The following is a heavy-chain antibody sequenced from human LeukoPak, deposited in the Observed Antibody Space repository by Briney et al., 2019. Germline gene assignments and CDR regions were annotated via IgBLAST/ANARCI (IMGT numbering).Heavy chain of an antibody. CDR2: INPSGGST. D-gene: IGHD4-17*01. V-gene: IGHV1-46*01. Sequence: ASVKVSCKASGYTFTSYYMHWVRQAPGQGLEWMGIINPSGGSTSYAQKFQGRVTMTRDTSTSTAYMELRSLRSDDTAVYYCARDPTVTTGFDYWDQGALVTVSS. CDR3: ARDPTVTTGFDY. CDR1: GYTFTSYY. J-gene: IGHJ4*02.